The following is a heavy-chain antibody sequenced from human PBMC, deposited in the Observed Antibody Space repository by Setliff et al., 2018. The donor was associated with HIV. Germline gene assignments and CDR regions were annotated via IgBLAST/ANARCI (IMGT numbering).Heavy chain of an antibody. V-gene: IGHV1-8*01. Sequence: ASVKVSCKASGYTFTSKHLNWVRQATGQGLEWLGWMDPSSAATGHAQKFQGRVTLTRDTSINTAYMELTGLRAEDTAIYYCAKDRSHTISPYYFDYWGQGALVTVSS. CDR3: AKDRSHTISPYYFDY. CDR2: MDPSSAAT. J-gene: IGHJ4*02. D-gene: IGHD2-21*01. CDR1: GYTFTSKH.